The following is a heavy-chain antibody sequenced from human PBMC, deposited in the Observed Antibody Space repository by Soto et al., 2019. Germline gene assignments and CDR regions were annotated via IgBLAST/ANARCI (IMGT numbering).Heavy chain of an antibody. CDR2: ISSSSSTI. V-gene: IGHV3-48*01. D-gene: IGHD4-17*01. J-gene: IGHJ5*02. CDR1: GFTFSSYS. Sequence: GGSLRLSCAASGFTFSSYSMNWVGQAPGKGLQWVSYISSSSSTIYYADSVKGRFTISRDNAKTSLYLQMNSLRAEDTAVYYCARDMKPRLRRLHTFHPWGQGTLVTVSS. CDR3: ARDMKPRLRRLHTFHP.